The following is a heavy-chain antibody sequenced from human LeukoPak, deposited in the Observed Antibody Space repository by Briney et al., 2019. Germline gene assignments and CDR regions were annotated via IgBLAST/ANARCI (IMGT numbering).Heavy chain of an antibody. CDR3: ARGKAITMVRGVIDDMDV. Sequence: GSLRLSCAASGFTFSSYWMHWVRQAPGKGLVWVSRINSDGSSTSYADSVKGRFTISRDNAKNTLYLQMNSLRAEDTAVYYCARGKAITMVRGVIDDMDVWGKGTTVTVSS. V-gene: IGHV3-74*01. D-gene: IGHD3-10*01. J-gene: IGHJ6*04. CDR2: INSDGSST. CDR1: GFTFSSYW.